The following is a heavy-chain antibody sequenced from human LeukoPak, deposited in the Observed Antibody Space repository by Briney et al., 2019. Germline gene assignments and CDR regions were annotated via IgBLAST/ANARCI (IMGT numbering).Heavy chain of an antibody. D-gene: IGHD3-10*01. V-gene: IGHV1-69*04. J-gene: IGHJ4*02. CDR3: ARSQTSGASVWDF. CDR2: IIPILGIA. Sequence: ASVKVPCKASGGTFSSYAISWVRQAPGQGLEWMGRIIPILGIANYAQKFQGRVTITADQSTTTAYMEVSSLRSEDTAVYYCARSQTSGASVWDFWGQGTLVTVSS. CDR1: GGTFSSYA.